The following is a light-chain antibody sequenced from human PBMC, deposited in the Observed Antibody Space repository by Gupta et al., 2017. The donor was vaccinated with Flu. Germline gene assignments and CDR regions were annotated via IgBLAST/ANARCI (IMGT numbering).Light chain of an antibody. V-gene: IGKV2-28*01. CDR1: QSLLHTNGYNY. Sequence: VMTQSPISLSVPPGEPASISCRSSQSLLHTNGYNYVDWYLQKPGQSPHLLIYLASNRASVVPDRVSGSGSGTDFTLRISRVEAEEVGVCYCMQGLRAPLTFGGGTKVEIK. CDR3: MQGLRAPLT. CDR2: LAS. J-gene: IGKJ4*01.